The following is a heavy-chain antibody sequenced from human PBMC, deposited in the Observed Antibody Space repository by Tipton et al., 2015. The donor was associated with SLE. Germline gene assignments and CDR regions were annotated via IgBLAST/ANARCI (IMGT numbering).Heavy chain of an antibody. V-gene: IGHV1-8*02. CDR3: ARDLRIALSLDFDY. Sequence: QSGAEVKKPGASVKVSCKASGYTFTSYDINWVRQATGQGLEWMGWMNPNSGNTGYAQKFQGRVTMTRNTSISTAYMELRSLRSDDTAVYYCARDLRIALSLDFDYWGQGTLVTVSS. D-gene: IGHD6-13*01. CDR1: GYTFTSYD. J-gene: IGHJ4*02. CDR2: MNPNSGNT.